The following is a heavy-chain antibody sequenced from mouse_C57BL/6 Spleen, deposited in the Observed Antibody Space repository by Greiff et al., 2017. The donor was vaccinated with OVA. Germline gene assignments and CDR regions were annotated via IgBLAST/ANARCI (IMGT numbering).Heavy chain of an antibody. CDR2: LWRCGCP. CDR1: GFSLTRYG. Sequence: QVQLQQSGPGLVQPSQSLSITCTFSGFSLTRYGVHWVRLSPEKGLAGLGVLWRCGCPDYNAAFMSRLSITKDNSKSQVFFKMNSLQADDTAIYYCAKGGTGWYVDVWGTGTTVTVSS. J-gene: IGHJ1*03. V-gene: IGHV2-5*01. D-gene: IGHD4-1*01. CDR3: AKGGTGWYVDV.